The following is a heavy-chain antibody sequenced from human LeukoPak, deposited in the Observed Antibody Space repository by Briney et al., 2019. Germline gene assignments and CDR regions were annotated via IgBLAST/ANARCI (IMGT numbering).Heavy chain of an antibody. CDR3: TRRLDD. D-gene: IGHD3-16*01. V-gene: IGHV3-7*01. CDR2: IKHDESEK. CDR1: GFSFNSDW. Sequence: GGSLRLSCAASGFSFNSDWMDWVRQAPGKGLEWVANIKHDESEKNYLDSVKGRFTISRDNAQNSLYLQMNGLRVEDTAVYYCTRRLDDGGRGTLVTVSS. J-gene: IGHJ4*02.